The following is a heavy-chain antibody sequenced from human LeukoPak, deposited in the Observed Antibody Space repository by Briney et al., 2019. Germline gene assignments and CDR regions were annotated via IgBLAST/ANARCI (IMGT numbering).Heavy chain of an antibody. CDR1: GDYINSYY. Sequence: SETLSLTCTVSGDYINSYYWAWIRQPPGKGLEWIGFIHYSGSTTYNPSLKSRVTISIETSKTQFSLKLNSVTAADTAVYFCVRLGRCSGGHCLDDYWGQGTLVTVSS. J-gene: IGHJ4*02. CDR3: VRLGRCSGGHCLDDY. CDR2: IHYSGST. V-gene: IGHV4-59*01. D-gene: IGHD2-15*01.